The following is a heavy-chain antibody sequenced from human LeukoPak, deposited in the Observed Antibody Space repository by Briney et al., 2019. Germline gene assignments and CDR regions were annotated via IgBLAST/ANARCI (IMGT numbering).Heavy chain of an antibody. Sequence: GGSLRLSCAVSGFTFSDHYMDWVRQAPGKGLEWIGRSRNEGHSYSTDFAASVRGRASLSRDHSRNSLYLQINSLRTDDTAVYYCARGGSPPEALGDTFDIWGQGTMVTVSS. V-gene: IGHV3-72*01. D-gene: IGHD1-26*01. CDR3: ARGGSPPEALGDTFDI. CDR2: SRNEGHSYST. J-gene: IGHJ3*02. CDR1: GFTFSDHY.